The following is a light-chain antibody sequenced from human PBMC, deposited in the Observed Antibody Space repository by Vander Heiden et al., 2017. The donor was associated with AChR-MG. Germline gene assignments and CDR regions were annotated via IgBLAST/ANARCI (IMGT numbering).Light chain of an antibody. CDR1: QGVSSSH. J-gene: IGKJ1*01. CDR3: QQYDNSPWM. CDR2: GGS. V-gene: IGKV3-20*01. Sequence: DIVLTQSPGTLSLSPGERVTLSCRASQGVSSSHLAWYQQRPGQAPRLLIYGGSARAAGIPDRFSGSGSGTDFTLTISRLEPEDFGVYYCQQYDNSPWMFGQGTKVEIK.